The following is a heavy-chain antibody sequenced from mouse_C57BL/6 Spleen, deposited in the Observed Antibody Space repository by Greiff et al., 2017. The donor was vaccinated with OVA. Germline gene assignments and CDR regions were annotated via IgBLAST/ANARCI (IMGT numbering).Heavy chain of an antibody. CDR3: ARPDGSSYGWDFDV. CDR1: GYSFTGYY. V-gene: IGHV1-42*01. J-gene: IGHJ1*03. D-gene: IGHD1-1*01. CDR2: INPSTGGT. Sequence: VQLKQSGPELVKPGASVKISCKASGYSFTGYYMNWVKQSPEKSLEWIGEINPSTGGTTYNQKVKAKATLTVDKSSSTAYMQLKSLTSEDSAVYYCARPDGSSYGWDFDVWGTGTTVTVSS.